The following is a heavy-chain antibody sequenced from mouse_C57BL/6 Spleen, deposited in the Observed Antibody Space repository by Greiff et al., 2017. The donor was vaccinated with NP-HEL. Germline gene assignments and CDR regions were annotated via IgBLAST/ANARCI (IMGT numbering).Heavy chain of an antibody. D-gene: IGHD2-4*01. CDR1: GYTFTDYN. J-gene: IGHJ3*01. Sequence: EVQLQQSGPELVKPGASVKIPCKASGYTFTDYNMDWVKQSNGKSLEWIGDINPNNGGTIYNQKFKGKATLTVDKSSSTAYMELRSLTSEDTAVYYCARWGEDDSWFAYWGQGTLVTVSA. CDR2: INPNNGGT. V-gene: IGHV1-18*01. CDR3: ARWGEDDSWFAY.